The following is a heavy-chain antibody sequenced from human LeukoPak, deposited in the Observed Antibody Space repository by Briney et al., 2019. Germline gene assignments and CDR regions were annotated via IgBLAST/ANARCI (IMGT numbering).Heavy chain of an antibody. CDR1: GGSISSYY. J-gene: IGHJ3*02. D-gene: IGHD2/OR15-2a*01. Sequence: SETLSLTCTVSGGSISSYYWSWIRQPAGKGLEWIGRIYTSGSTNYNPSLKSRVTMSVDTSKNQFSLKLSSVTAADTAVYYCARVIFSEGLGAFDIWGQGTMVTVSS. V-gene: IGHV4-4*07. CDR3: ARVIFSEGLGAFDI. CDR2: IYTSGST.